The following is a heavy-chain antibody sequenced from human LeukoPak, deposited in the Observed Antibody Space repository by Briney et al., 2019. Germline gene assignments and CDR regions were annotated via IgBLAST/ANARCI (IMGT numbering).Heavy chain of an antibody. CDR2: IYYSGST. J-gene: IGHJ6*02. D-gene: IGHD6-13*01. V-gene: IGHV4-39*02. Sequence: PSETLSLTCTVSGGSISSYYWGWIRQPPGKGLEWIGSIYYSGSTYYNPSLKSRVTISVDTSKNQFSLKLSSVTAADTAVYYCARDIAYSSSWSYYYYGMDVWGQGTTVTVSS. CDR3: ARDIAYSSSWSYYYYGMDV. CDR1: GGSISSYY.